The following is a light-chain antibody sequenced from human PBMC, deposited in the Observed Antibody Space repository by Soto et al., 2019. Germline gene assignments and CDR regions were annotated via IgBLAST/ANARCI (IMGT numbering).Light chain of an antibody. V-gene: IGKV1-5*01. Sequence: DIQMTQSPSALSASVGDRVTITCRASQSISHWLAWYQQKPGRAPKLLIYGTSTLQSGVPSMFSGSGSGTEFPLTICRRQPDYFATCYCQQYNGYSRAFGEGTKVEVK. CDR2: GTS. CDR1: QSISHW. CDR3: QQYNGYSRA. J-gene: IGKJ1*01.